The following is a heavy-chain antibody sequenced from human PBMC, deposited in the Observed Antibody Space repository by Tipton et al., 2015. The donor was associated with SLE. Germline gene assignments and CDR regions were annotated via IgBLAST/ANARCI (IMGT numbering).Heavy chain of an antibody. V-gene: IGHV1-8*01. J-gene: IGHJ3*02. D-gene: IGHD7-27*01. CDR3: ASTNWGQGAFDI. CDR1: GYTFTSYD. Sequence: QLVQSGAEVKKPGAPVKVSCKASGYTFTSYDINWVRQATGQGLEWMGWMNPNSGNTGYAPKFQGRVTMTRNTSINTAYMELSSLRSEDTAVYYCASTNWGQGAFDIWGQGTMVTVSS. CDR2: MNPNSGNT.